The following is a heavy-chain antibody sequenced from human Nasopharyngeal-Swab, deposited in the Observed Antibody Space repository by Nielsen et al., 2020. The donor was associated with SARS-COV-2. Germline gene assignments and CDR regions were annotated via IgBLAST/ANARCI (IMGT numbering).Heavy chain of an antibody. D-gene: IGHD6-19*01. Sequence: SLKISCAASGFTFDDYAMHWVRQAPGKGLEWVSGIYWNSGTIGYADSVKGRFTISRDNAKNSLYLQMNSLRAEDTALYYCAKGPTVSGPYYFDYWGQGTLVTVSS. CDR1: GFTFDDYA. V-gene: IGHV3-9*01. CDR2: IYWNSGTI. CDR3: AKGPTVSGPYYFDY. J-gene: IGHJ4*02.